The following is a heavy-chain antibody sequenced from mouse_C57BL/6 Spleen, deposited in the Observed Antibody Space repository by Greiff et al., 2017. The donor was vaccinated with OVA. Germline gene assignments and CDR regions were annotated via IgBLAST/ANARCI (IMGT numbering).Heavy chain of an antibody. CDR2: IYPSDSET. CDR3: AREGQLRLPFAY. J-gene: IGHJ3*01. CDR1: GYTFTSYW. D-gene: IGHD3-2*02. V-gene: IGHV1-61*01. Sequence: QVQLQQPGAELVRPGSSVKLSCKASGYTFTSYWMDWVKQRPGQGLEWIGNIYPSDSETHYNQKFKDKATLTVDKSSSTAYMQLSSLTSEDSAVYYCAREGQLRLPFAYWGQGTLVTVSA.